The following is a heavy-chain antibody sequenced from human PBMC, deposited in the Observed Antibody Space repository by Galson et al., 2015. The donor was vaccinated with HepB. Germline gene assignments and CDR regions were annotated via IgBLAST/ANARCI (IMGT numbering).Heavy chain of an antibody. J-gene: IGHJ3*02. Sequence: SLRLSCAASGFTFSSYSMNWVRQAPGKGLGWVSSISSSSSYIYYADSVKGRFTISRDNAKNSLYLQMNSLRAEDTAVYYCARGHYTAMDIPDAFDIWGQGSMVTVSS. CDR2: ISSSSSYI. V-gene: IGHV3-21*01. CDR3: ARGHYTAMDIPDAFDI. CDR1: GFTFSSYS. D-gene: IGHD5-18*01.